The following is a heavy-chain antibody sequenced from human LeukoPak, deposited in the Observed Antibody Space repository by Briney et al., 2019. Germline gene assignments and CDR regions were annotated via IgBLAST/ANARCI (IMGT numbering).Heavy chain of an antibody. CDR3: AKVGGIAAAEY. D-gene: IGHD6-13*01. CDR2: ISGSGGGT. V-gene: IGHV3-23*01. Sequence: GGSLRLSCAASGFTFSNYAMSWVRQAPGKGLKWVSTISGSGGGTYYADSVRGRFTISRDNSKNTLYLQMSSLRAEDTAVYYCAKVGGIAAAEYWGQGTLVTVSP. J-gene: IGHJ4*02. CDR1: GFTFSNYA.